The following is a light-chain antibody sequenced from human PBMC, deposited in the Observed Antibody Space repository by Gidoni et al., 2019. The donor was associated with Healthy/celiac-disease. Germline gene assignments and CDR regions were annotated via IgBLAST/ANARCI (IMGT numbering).Light chain of an antibody. J-gene: IGKJ4*01. CDR2: GAS. CDR3: QQYNNWPSLT. CDR1: QSISSN. Sequence: EIVMTPSPATLSVSPGESATLSCRASQSISSNLAWYQEKSGQAPRLLIYGASIRATGIPARFSGSGSGTDFTLTISSLQSEDFAVYYCQQYNNWPSLTFGGGTKVEIK. V-gene: IGKV3D-15*01.